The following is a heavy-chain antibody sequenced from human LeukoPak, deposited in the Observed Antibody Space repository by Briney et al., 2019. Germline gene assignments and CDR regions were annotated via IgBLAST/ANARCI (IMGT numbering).Heavy chain of an antibody. CDR1: GYSFTAYY. D-gene: IGHD3/OR15-3a*01. J-gene: IGHJ5*02. Sequence: ASVKVSCKASGYSFTAYYMHWVRQAPGQGLEWMGWINPNSGGTNYAQKFQGRVTMTRDTSITTAYMEMSRLRSDDTAVYYCARVGSSGTGFDPWGQGTLVTVSS. CDR2: INPNSGGT. CDR3: ARVGSSGTGFDP. V-gene: IGHV1-2*02.